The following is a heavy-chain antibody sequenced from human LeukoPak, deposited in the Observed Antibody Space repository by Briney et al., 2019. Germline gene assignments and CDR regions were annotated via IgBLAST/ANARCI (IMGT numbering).Heavy chain of an antibody. J-gene: IGHJ4*02. Sequence: GGSLRLSCAASGFTFSSYDMHWVRQATGKGLEWVSAIGTAGDTYYPGSVKGRFTISRDNSKNTLYLQMSSQRAEDTAVYYCAKDWAYSGNYYYFDYWGQGTLVTVSS. V-gene: IGHV3-13*01. CDR3: AKDWAYSGNYYYFDY. D-gene: IGHD1-26*01. CDR2: IGTAGDT. CDR1: GFTFSSYD.